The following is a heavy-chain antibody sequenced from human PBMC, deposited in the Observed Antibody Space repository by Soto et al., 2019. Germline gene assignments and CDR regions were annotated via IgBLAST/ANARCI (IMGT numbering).Heavy chain of an antibody. CDR3: ARDVYSYGYYYYGMDV. D-gene: IGHD5-18*01. V-gene: IGHV4-59*01. CDR2: IYYSGST. J-gene: IGHJ6*02. CDR1: GGSISSYY. Sequence: QVQLQESGPGLVKPSETLSLTCTVSGGSISSYYWSWIRQPPGKGLEWIGYIYYSGSTNYNPSLKSRVTKSVDTSKNQFSLKLSSVTAADTAVYYCARDVYSYGYYYYGMDVWGQGTTVTVSS.